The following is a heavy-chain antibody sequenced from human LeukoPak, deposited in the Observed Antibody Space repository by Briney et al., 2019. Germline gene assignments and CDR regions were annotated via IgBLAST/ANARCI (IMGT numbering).Heavy chain of an antibody. CDR3: ARDSYDFWSGLLPY. CDR1: GFTFSSYG. V-gene: IGHV3-30*02. Sequence: GGSLRLSCAASGFTFSSYGMHWVRQAPGKGLEWVAFIRYDGSNKYYADSVKGRFTVSRDNSKSTLYLQMNSLRAEDTAVYYCARDSYDFWSGLLPYWGQGTLVTVSS. J-gene: IGHJ4*02. CDR2: IRYDGSNK. D-gene: IGHD3-3*01.